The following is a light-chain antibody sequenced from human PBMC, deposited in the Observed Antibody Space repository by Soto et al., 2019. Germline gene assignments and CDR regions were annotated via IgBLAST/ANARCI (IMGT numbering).Light chain of an antibody. Sequence: IVLTQSPDTLSLSPGERVTLSCRASHSVTSSHVAWYRQKPGQPPTLIIYGASSRAAGVADRFSGDGSGKDFTLTISRLEPEDFAVYLCQQYGNSPLTFGRGTKLEMK. CDR1: HSVTSSH. CDR3: QQYGNSPLT. J-gene: IGKJ2*01. V-gene: IGKV3-20*01. CDR2: GAS.